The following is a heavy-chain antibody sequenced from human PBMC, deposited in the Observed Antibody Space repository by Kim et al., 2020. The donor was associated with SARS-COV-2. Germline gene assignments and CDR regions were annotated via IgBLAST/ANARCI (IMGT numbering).Heavy chain of an antibody. Sequence: LSLTCAASGFTFSSYGMHWVRQAPGKGLEWVAVIWYDGSNKYYADSVKGRFTISRDNSKNTLYLQMNSLRAEDTAVYYCARDRAQYYYGSGPDYWGQGTLVTVSS. CDR3: ARDRAQYYYGSGPDY. CDR2: IWYDGSNK. CDR1: GFTFSSYG. D-gene: IGHD3-10*01. V-gene: IGHV3-33*01. J-gene: IGHJ4*02.